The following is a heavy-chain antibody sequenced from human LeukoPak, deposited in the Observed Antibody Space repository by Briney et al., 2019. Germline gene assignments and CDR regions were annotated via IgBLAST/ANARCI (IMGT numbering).Heavy chain of an antibody. Sequence: GRSLRLSCAASGFTFDDYAMHWVRQAPGKGLEWVANIKQDRSEKYYVDSVKGRFTISRDNAKNSLFLQMNSLRVEDTAVYYCARDYPLAYGVPGEASSDYWGQGTLVTVSS. CDR3: ARDYPLAYGVPGEASSDY. CDR2: IKQDRSEK. D-gene: IGHD4-17*01. V-gene: IGHV3-7*03. CDR1: GFTFDDYA. J-gene: IGHJ4*02.